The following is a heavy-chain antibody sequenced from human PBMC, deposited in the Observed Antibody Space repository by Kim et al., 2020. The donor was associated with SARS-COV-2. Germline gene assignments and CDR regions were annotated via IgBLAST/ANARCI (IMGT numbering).Heavy chain of an antibody. D-gene: IGHD3-10*01. J-gene: IGHJ3*02. V-gene: IGHV3-11*04. Sequence: GRFTISRDNAKNSLHLQMNSLRAEDTAVYYCARDRLWFGELLGAYDAFDIWGQGTMVTVSS. CDR3: ARDRLWFGELLGAYDAFDI.